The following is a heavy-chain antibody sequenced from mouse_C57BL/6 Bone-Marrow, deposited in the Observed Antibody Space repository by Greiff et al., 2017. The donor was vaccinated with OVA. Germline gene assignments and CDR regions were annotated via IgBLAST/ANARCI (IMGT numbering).Heavy chain of an antibody. CDR1: GYTFTNYW. Sequence: VQLQQSGAELVRPGTSVKMSCKASGYTFTNYWIGWAKQRPGHGLEWIGDIYPGGGYTNYNEKFKGKATLTVDKSSSTAYMQLSSLTSEDSAIYYCAGWDFPFDYWGQGTTLTVSS. J-gene: IGHJ2*01. D-gene: IGHD2-3*01. V-gene: IGHV1-63*01. CDR3: AGWDFPFDY. CDR2: IYPGGGYT.